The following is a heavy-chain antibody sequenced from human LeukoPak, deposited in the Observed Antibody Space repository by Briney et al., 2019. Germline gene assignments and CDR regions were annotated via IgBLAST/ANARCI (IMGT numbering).Heavy chain of an antibody. J-gene: IGHJ3*02. CDR3: ASSYYVHAFDI. Sequence: AQTLTLTCAVSGRSISSGGYSWSWIWRPPGKGLDSIEYSYHSGSTYYNPSLKSRVTISVDRYKNQFSLKLSSVTAADTAVYYCASSYYVHAFDIWGQGTMVTVSS. D-gene: IGHD3-10*02. CDR2: SYHSGST. V-gene: IGHV4-30-2*01. CDR1: GRSISSGGYS.